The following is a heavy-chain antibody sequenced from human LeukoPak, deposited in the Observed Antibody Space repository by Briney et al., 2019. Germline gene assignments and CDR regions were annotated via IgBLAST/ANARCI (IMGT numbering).Heavy chain of an antibody. V-gene: IGHV4-59*01. D-gene: IGHD4-23*01. CDR2: IYYSGST. Sequence: PSETLSLTCAVSGGSFSGCYWNWIRQPPGKGLEWIGYIYYSGSTNYNPSLKSRVTISVDTSKNQFSLKLSSVTAADTAVYYCARGRYGGNSGFFDYWGQGTLVTVSS. CDR1: GGSFSGCY. J-gene: IGHJ4*02. CDR3: ARGRYGGNSGFFDY.